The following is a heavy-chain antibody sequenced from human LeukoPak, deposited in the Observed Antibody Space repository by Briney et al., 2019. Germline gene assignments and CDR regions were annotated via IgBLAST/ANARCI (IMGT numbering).Heavy chain of an antibody. J-gene: IGHJ4*02. Sequence: PGGSLRLSCAASGFTFSSYWMSWVRQAPGKGLEWVSVIYSGGSTYYADSVKGRFTISRDNSKNTLYLQMNSLRAEDTAVYYCARVGYGSGSYTFVAYYFDYWGQGTLVTVSS. CDR3: ARVGYGSGSYTFVAYYFDY. V-gene: IGHV3-66*01. D-gene: IGHD3-10*01. CDR2: IYSGGST. CDR1: GFTFSSYW.